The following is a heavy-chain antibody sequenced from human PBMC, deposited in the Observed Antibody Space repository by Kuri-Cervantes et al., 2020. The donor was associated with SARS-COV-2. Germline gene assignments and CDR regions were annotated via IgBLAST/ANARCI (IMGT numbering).Heavy chain of an antibody. CDR3: ARGGGYCGGDCPDEYYFDY. Sequence: ASVKVSCKASGYTFTSYGISWVRQAPGQGLEWMGWISAYNGNTNYAQKLQGRVTMTTDTSTSTAYMELRSLRSDDTAVYYCARGGGYCGGDCPDEYYFDYWGQGTLVTVSS. J-gene: IGHJ4*02. D-gene: IGHD2-21*01. CDR2: ISAYNGNT. CDR1: GYTFTSYG. V-gene: IGHV1-18*01.